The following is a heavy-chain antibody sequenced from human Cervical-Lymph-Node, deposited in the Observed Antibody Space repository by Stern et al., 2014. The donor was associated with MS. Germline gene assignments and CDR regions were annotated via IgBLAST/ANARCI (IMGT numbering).Heavy chain of an antibody. J-gene: IGHJ6*02. CDR3: ARGRRSDYDMDV. CDR2: VNPNTGST. D-gene: IGHD6-6*01. Sequence: QVQLVQSGTEVKKPGASVKVSCKASGYTFTNYNINWVRQATGQGLEWMGWVNPNTGSTGYAQKFQGRVALTRDTSVSTVYMELSSLRPEDTAVYFCARGRRSDYDMDVWGQGTTITVSS. V-gene: IGHV1-8*01. CDR1: GYTFTNYN.